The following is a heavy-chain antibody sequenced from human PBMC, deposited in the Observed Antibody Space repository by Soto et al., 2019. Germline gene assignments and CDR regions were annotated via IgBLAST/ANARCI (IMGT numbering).Heavy chain of an antibody. CDR1: GYTFTSYG. CDR2: ISAYNGNT. V-gene: IGHV1-18*04. Sequence: QVQLVQSGAEVKKPGASVKVSCKASGYTFTSYGISWVRQAPGQGLEWMGWISAYNGNTNYAQKLQGRVTMTTDTSTGTAYRELRSLRSDDTAVYYCAQAYCSSTSCYPGAFDIWGQGTMVTVSS. J-gene: IGHJ3*02. CDR3: AQAYCSSTSCYPGAFDI. D-gene: IGHD2-2*01.